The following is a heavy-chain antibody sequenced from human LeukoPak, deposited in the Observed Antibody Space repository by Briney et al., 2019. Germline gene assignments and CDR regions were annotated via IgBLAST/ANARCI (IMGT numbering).Heavy chain of an antibody. D-gene: IGHD3-10*01. CDR1: GYTFTSYD. CDR2: INPSNGNT. Sequence: ASVKVSCKASGYTFTSYDITWVRQAPGHGLEWMGLINPSNGNTYYAQKLQGRVTMTRNTSISTAYMELSSLRSEDTAVYYCARMVRGVQKPYYMDVWGKGTTVTISS. V-gene: IGHV1-8*01. CDR3: ARMVRGVQKPYYMDV. J-gene: IGHJ6*03.